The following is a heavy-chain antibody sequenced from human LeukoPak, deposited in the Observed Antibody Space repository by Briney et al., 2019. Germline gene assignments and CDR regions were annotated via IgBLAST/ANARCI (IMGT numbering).Heavy chain of an antibody. D-gene: IGHD6-19*01. J-gene: IGHJ4*02. Sequence: GASVKVSCKASGYTFTSYYMHWVRQAPGQGLEWMGIINPSGGSTSYAQKFQGRVTITADKSTSTAYMELSSLRSEDTAVYYCARVGSSSGWYEGFDYWGQGTLVTVSS. CDR1: GYTFTSYY. V-gene: IGHV1-46*01. CDR2: INPSGGST. CDR3: ARVGSSSGWYEGFDY.